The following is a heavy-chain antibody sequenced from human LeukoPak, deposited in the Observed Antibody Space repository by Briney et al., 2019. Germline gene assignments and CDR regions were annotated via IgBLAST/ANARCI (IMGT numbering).Heavy chain of an antibody. Sequence: GASVKVSCKASGYTFTSYGISWVRQAPGQGLEWMGGIIPIFGTANYAQKFQGRVTITADESTSTAYVELSSLRSEDTAVYYCARSGEGLRIEGDGAFDIWGQGTMVTVSS. J-gene: IGHJ3*02. V-gene: IGHV1-69*13. CDR1: GYTFTSYG. CDR2: IIPIFGTA. D-gene: IGHD2-21*01. CDR3: ARSGEGLRIEGDGAFDI.